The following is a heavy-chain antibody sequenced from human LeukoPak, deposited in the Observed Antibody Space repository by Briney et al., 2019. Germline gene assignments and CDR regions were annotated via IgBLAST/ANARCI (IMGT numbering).Heavy chain of an antibody. D-gene: IGHD5-18*01. V-gene: IGHV1-2*02. CDR1: GYTFTGYY. CDR2: INPNSGGT. CDR3: ARELGYRSFSAFDY. J-gene: IGHJ4*02. Sequence: ASVKVSCKASGYTFTGYYMHWARQAPGQGLEWMGWINPNSGGTNYAQKFQGRVTMARDTSISTAYMELSRLRSDDTAVYYCARELGYRSFSAFDYWGQGTLVTVSS.